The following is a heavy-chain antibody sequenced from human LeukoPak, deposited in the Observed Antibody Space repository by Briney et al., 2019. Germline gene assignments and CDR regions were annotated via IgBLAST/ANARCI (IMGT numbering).Heavy chain of an antibody. CDR1: GFTFSSYA. J-gene: IGHJ4*02. D-gene: IGHD3-22*01. V-gene: IGHV3-23*01. CDR2: ISGSGGST. Sequence: GGSLRLSCAASGFTFSSYAMSWVRQAPGKGLEWVSAISGSGGSTYYADSVKGRFTISRDNSKNTLYLQMNSLRAEDTAVYYCAFDSSGPDYYFDYWGQGTLVSVSS. CDR3: AFDSSGPDYYFDY.